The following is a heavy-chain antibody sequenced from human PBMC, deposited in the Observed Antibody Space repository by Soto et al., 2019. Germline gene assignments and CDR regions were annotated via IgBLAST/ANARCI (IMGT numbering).Heavy chain of an antibody. CDR3: AKETVVPAATPYFDY. Sequence: QVQLVESGGGVVQPGRSLRLSCAASGFTFSSYGMHWVRQAPGKGLEWVAVISYAGSNKYYADSVKGRFTISRDNSKNTMYLQMNSLRAEDTAVYYCAKETVVPAATPYFDYWGQGTLVTVSS. D-gene: IGHD2-2*01. J-gene: IGHJ4*02. CDR1: GFTFSSYG. CDR2: ISYAGSNK. V-gene: IGHV3-30*18.